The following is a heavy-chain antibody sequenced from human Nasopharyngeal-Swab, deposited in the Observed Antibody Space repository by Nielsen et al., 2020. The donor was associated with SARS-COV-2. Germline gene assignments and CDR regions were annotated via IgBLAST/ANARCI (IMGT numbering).Heavy chain of an antibody. Sequence: GGSLRLSCAAPGFTFSNAWMSWVRQAPGKGLEWVGRIKSKTDGGTTDYAAPVKGRFTISRDDSKNTLYLQMNSLKTEDTAVYYCTTRGVVYCDGDCYSPGAFDIWGQGTMVTVSS. V-gene: IGHV3-15*01. J-gene: IGHJ3*02. CDR3: TTRGVVYCDGDCYSPGAFDI. CDR2: IKSKTDGGTT. CDR1: GFTFSNAW. D-gene: IGHD2-21*02.